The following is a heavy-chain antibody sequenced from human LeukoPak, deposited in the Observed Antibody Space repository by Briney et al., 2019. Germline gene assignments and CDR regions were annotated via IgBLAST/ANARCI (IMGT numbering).Heavy chain of an antibody. CDR2: INTSGNI. Sequence: PSQTLSLTCTVSGGSISSGSYYWSWIRQPAGKGLEWIGRINTSGNINYNPSLKSRVTLSVDTSNNQFSLKLTSLTAADTAVYYCARGLSSSWYWFNTWGQGTLVTVSS. CDR1: GGSISSGSYY. V-gene: IGHV4-61*02. J-gene: IGHJ5*02. CDR3: ARGLSSSWYWFNT. D-gene: IGHD6-13*01.